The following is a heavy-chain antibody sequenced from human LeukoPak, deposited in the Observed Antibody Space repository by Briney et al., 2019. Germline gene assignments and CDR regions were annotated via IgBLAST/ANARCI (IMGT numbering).Heavy chain of an antibody. CDR1: GGSFSGYY. CDR3: ARPYYDTSGRDAFDI. V-gene: IGHV4-34*01. CDR2: IKHSGST. J-gene: IGHJ3*02. D-gene: IGHD3-22*01. Sequence: SETLSLTCAVYGGSFSGYYWSWIRQPPGKGLEWIGEIKHSGSTNYNPSLKSRVTISVDTSKNQFSLKLSSVTAADTAVYFCARPYYDTSGRDAFDIWGQGTMVTVSS.